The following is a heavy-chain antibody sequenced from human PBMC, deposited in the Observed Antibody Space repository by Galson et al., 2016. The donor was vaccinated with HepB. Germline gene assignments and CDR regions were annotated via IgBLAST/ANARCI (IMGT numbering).Heavy chain of an antibody. V-gene: IGHV4-59*12. Sequence: ETLSLTCTVSGGSISSYYWSWIRQPPGKGLEWIGYIYYSGTINYNPSLKSRVTMSVDTSKNQFPLKLNSVTAADTAVYYCARALLVFGPFDYWGQGALVTVSS. CDR1: GGSISSYY. CDR2: IYYSGTI. CDR3: ARALLVFGPFDY. D-gene: IGHD3-16*01. J-gene: IGHJ4*02.